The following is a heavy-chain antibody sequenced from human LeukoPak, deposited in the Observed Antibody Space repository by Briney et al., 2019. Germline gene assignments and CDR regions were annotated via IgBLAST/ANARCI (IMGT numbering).Heavy chain of an antibody. CDR2: ISGSGGST. V-gene: IGHV3-23*01. J-gene: IGHJ4*02. D-gene: IGHD1-26*01. CDR3: AKDRIVGATTGAFDY. CDR1: GFTFSSYA. Sequence: GGSLRLSCAASGFTFSSYAMSWVRQAPGKGLEWVSTISGSGGSTYYADSVKGRFTISRDNSKNTLYLQMNSLRAEDTAVYYCAKDRIVGATTGAFDYWGQGTLVTVSS.